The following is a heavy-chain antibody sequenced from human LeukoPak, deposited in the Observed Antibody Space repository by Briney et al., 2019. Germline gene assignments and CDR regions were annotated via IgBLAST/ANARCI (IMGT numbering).Heavy chain of an antibody. CDR3: AKDLSTWGAFDI. Sequence: GGSLRLSCAASGFTFSSYAMSWVRQAPGKGLECVSLISDNGGGTHYADSVKGRFTISRDNSKSTLFLQVNSLRAEDTAVYYCAKDLSTWGAFDIWGQGTVVTVSS. D-gene: IGHD7-27*01. CDR1: GFTFSSYA. J-gene: IGHJ3*02. V-gene: IGHV3-23*01. CDR2: ISDNGGGT.